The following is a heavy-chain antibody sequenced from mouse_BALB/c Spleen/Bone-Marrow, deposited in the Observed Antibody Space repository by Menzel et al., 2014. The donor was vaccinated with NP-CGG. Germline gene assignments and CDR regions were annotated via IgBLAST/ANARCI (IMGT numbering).Heavy chain of an antibody. CDR1: GFSLSSYGLG. CDR3: ARIYFDYEGAVDY. Sequence: QVTLKECGPGILQPSQTLSLTCSFSGFSLSSYGLGVGWIRQPSGKGLEWLAHIWRNNNKYYNTALKSRLTISKGSSNNQVFLKIASVDTADTATYYCARIYFDYEGAVDYWGQGTSVSVSS. CDR2: IWRNNNK. V-gene: IGHV8-11*01. J-gene: IGHJ4*01. D-gene: IGHD2-4*01.